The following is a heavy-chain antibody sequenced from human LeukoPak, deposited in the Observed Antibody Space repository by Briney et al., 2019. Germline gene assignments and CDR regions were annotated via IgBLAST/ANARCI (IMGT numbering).Heavy chain of an antibody. Sequence: SETLSLTCTVSGYSISSDYYWVWIRQPPGKGLEWIGSIYHSGSTNYNPSLKSRVTISVDTSKNQFSLKLSSVTAAGTAVYYCARGFTRARRYYYDSSGYLDYWGQGTLVTVSS. J-gene: IGHJ4*02. CDR1: GYSISSDYY. CDR3: ARGFTRARRYYYDSSGYLDY. V-gene: IGHV4-38-2*02. CDR2: IYHSGST. D-gene: IGHD3-22*01.